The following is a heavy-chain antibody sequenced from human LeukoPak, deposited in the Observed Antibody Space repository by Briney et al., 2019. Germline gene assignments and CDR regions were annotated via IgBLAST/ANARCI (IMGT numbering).Heavy chain of an antibody. CDR1: GGSISSYY. D-gene: IGHD1-7*01. Sequence: SETLSLTCTVSGGSISSYYWSWIRQPPGKGLEWIGYIYYSGSTNYNPSLKSRVTISVDTSKNQFSLKLSSVTAADTAVYYCARGSHYNWNYVWDTRPSHGPYYFDYWGQGTLVTVSS. V-gene: IGHV4-59*01. J-gene: IGHJ4*02. CDR3: ARGSHYNWNYVWDTRPSHGPYYFDY. CDR2: IYYSGST.